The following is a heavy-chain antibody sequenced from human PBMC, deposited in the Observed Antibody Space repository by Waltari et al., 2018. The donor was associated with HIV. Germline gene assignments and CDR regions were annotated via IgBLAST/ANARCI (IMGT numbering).Heavy chain of an antibody. CDR3: ARLFDFSMLRGVIGWFGP. Sequence: EVQLVQSGAEVKKTGESLKISCKGSGYSFTTYWIGWVRQMPGKGLEWMGTIYPGDSETSYSPSFQGQFTISADKSITTAYLQWSSLKASDTAVYYCARLFDFSMLRGVIGWFGPWGQGTLLTVSS. CDR1: GYSFTTYW. D-gene: IGHD3-10*01. J-gene: IGHJ5*02. CDR2: IYPGDSET. V-gene: IGHV5-51*03.